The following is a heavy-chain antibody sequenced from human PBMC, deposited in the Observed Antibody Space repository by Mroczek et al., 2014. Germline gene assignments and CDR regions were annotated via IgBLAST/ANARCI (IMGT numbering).Heavy chain of an antibody. J-gene: IGHJ6*02. CDR3: AKAEEYCSSTSCRDYYYYYGMDV. V-gene: IGHV3-23*04. Sequence: VQLVQSGGGLVQPGGSLRLSCAASGFTFSSYAMSWVRQAPGKGLEWVSAISGSGGSTYYADSVKGRFTISRDNSKNTLYLQMNSLRAEDTAVYYCAKAEEYCSSTSCRDYYYYYGMDVWGQGTTVTVSS. D-gene: IGHD2-2*01. CDR1: GFTFSSYA. CDR2: ISGSGGST.